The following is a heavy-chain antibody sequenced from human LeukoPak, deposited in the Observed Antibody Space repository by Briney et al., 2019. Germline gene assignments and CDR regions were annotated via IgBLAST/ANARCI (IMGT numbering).Heavy chain of an antibody. J-gene: IGHJ3*02. CDR1: GYTFTSYD. D-gene: IGHD5-18*01. CDR3: AREPTYGYGPPDDAFDI. Sequence: ASVKVSCKASGYTFTSYDINWVRQATGQGLEWMGWMNPKSGNTGFAQKFQGRITMTRNTAVNTAYMELSSLRSEDTAVYYCAREPTYGYGPPDDAFDIWGQGTMVTVSS. CDR2: MNPKSGNT. V-gene: IGHV1-8*01.